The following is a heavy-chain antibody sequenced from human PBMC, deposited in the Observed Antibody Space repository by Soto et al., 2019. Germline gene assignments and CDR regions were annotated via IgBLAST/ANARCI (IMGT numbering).Heavy chain of an antibody. J-gene: IGHJ4*02. Sequence: GGSLRLSCAASGFTFSSYAMSWVRQAPGKGLEWVSAISGSGGSTYYADSVKGRFTISRDNSKNTLYLQMNSLRAEDTAVYYCAKQQISTMIVVVIPNYFDYWGQGTLVTVSS. CDR3: AKQQISTMIVVVIPNYFDY. CDR2: ISGSGGST. CDR1: GFTFSSYA. D-gene: IGHD3-22*01. V-gene: IGHV3-23*01.